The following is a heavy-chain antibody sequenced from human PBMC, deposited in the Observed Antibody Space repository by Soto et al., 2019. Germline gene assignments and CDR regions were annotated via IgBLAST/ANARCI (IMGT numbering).Heavy chain of an antibody. J-gene: IGHJ6*02. V-gene: IGHV1-46*01. CDR3: AATIFGVVPSMDV. D-gene: IGHD3-3*01. CDR1: GYTFTSYY. CDR2: INPSGGST. Sequence: ASVKVSCKASGYTFTSYYMHWVRQAPGQGLEWMGIINPSGGSTSYAQKFQGRVTMTRDTSTSTVYMELSSLRSEDTAMYYCAATIFGVVPSMDVWGQGTTVTVSS.